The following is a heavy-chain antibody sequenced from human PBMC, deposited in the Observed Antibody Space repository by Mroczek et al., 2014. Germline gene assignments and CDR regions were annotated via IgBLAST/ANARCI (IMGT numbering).Heavy chain of an antibody. V-gene: IGHV1-8*01. Sequence: QVQLVQSGAEVKKPGASVKVSCKASGYTFTSYDINWVRQATGQGLEWMGWMNPNSGNTGYAQKFQGRVTMTRNTSISTAYMELSSLRSEDTAVYYCARVPDLLRFLEWLSGAGWFDPWGQGTLVTVSS. CDR3: ARVPDLLRFLEWLSGAGWFDP. J-gene: IGHJ5*02. CDR2: MNPNSGNT. CDR1: GYTFTSYD. D-gene: IGHD3-3*01.